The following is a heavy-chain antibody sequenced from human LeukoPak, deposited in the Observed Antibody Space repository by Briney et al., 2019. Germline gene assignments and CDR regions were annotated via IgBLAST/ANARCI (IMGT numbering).Heavy chain of an antibody. CDR3: ARDAREYSSSPDY. CDR2: ISYDGSNK. Sequence: GSLRLSCAASGFTFSSYAMHWVRQAPGKGLEWVAVISYDGSNKYYADSVKGRFTISRDNSKNTLYLQMNSLRAEDTAVYYCARDAREYSSSPDYWGQGTLVTVSS. V-gene: IGHV3-30-3*01. CDR1: GFTFSSYA. D-gene: IGHD6-6*01. J-gene: IGHJ4*02.